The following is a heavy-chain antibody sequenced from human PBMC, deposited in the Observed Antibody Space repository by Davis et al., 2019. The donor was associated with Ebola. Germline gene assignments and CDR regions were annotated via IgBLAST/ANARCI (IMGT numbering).Heavy chain of an antibody. J-gene: IGHJ6*02. D-gene: IGHD3-9*01. V-gene: IGHV1-58*01. Sequence: SVKVSCKASGFTFTSSAVQWVRQARGQRLEWIGWIVVGSGNTNYAQKFQERVTITRDMSTSTAYMELSSLRSEDTAVYYCALHHYDILWYYYYGMDVWGQGTTVTVSS. CDR3: ALHHYDILWYYYYGMDV. CDR2: IVVGSGNT. CDR1: GFTFTSSA.